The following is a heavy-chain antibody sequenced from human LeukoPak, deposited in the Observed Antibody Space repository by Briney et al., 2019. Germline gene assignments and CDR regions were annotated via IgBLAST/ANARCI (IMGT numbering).Heavy chain of an antibody. J-gene: IGHJ4*02. CDR3: ARGALLWFGELSPYFDY. CDR1: GFTFSDYY. V-gene: IGHV3-11*04. Sequence: GGSLRLSCAASGFTFSDYYMSWIRQAPGKGLEWVSYISSSGSTISYADSVQGRFTISRDNAQNSLYLQMNSLRAEDTAVYYCARGALLWFGELSPYFDYWGQGTLVTVSS. CDR2: ISSSGSTI. D-gene: IGHD3-10*01.